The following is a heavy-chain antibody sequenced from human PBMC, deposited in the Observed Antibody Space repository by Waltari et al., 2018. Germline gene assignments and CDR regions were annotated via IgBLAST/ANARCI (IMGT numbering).Heavy chain of an antibody. CDR2: IYTSGST. Sequence: QMQLQESGPGLVKPSETLSLTCTVSGGSISSYYWSWIRQPAGKGLEWIGRIYTSGSTNYNPSLKSRVTMSVDTSKNQFSLKLSSVTAADTAVYYCASLYCSSTSCPYWYFDLWGRGTLVTVSS. D-gene: IGHD2-2*01. CDR1: GGSISSYY. CDR3: ASLYCSSTSCPYWYFDL. J-gene: IGHJ2*01. V-gene: IGHV4-4*07.